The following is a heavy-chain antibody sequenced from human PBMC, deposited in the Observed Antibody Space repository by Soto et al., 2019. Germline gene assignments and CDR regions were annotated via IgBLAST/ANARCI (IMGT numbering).Heavy chain of an antibody. J-gene: IGHJ5*02. Sequence: TLSLTCAVSGGSISSGGYSWSWIRQPTGKGLDSIGYSYHSGSTYYNPSLTRKVTISVDRAKTQYSLKLSSVTAADKDMAYCDRASAVYGDMGNCFDAWGQGTMVTVSS. CDR1: GGSISSGGYS. V-gene: IGHV4-30-2*01. CDR2: SYHSGST. D-gene: IGHD3-9*01. CDR3: DRASAVYGDMGNCFDA.